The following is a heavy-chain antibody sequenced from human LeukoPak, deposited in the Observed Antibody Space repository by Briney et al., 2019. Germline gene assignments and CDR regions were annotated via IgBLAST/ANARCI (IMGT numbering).Heavy chain of an antibody. CDR2: IYYSGST. Sequence: PSETLSLTCTVSGGSISSYYWSWIRQPPGKGLEWIGYIYYSGSTNYNPSLKSRVTISVDTSKNQFSLKLSSVTAADTAVYYCARHTPPDHDYGDFVHLDAFDIWGQGTMVTVSS. V-gene: IGHV4-59*08. D-gene: IGHD4-17*01. J-gene: IGHJ3*02. CDR3: ARHTPPDHDYGDFVHLDAFDI. CDR1: GGSISSYY.